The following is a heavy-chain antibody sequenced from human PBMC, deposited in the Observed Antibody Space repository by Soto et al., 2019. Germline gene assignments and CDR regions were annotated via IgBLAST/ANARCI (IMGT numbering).Heavy chain of an antibody. CDR3: ASEKAVVAAAFGI. D-gene: IGHD2-15*01. CDR1: GFTFSNSA. CDR2: ISENGGSRGGT. Sequence: GGSLRLSCTASGFTFSNSAMIWVRQAPGQGLEWVASISENGGSRGGTYYADSVKGRFTISRNNSKSTLYLQVDSLTGADTAVYYCASEKAVVAAAFGIWGQGTMVTVSS. V-gene: IGHV3-23*01. J-gene: IGHJ3*02.